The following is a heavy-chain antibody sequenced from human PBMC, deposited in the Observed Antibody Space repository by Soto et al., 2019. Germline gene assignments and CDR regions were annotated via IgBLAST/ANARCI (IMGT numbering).Heavy chain of an antibody. CDR2: IYDNDST. Sequence: QVQLQESGPGLVKPSQTLSLTCTVSGGSISSGGYYWSWIRQHPGKGLEWIGYIYDNDSTYYNPSLKSRVTMSVDMSRNQFSLKQSSVTAADTAVYYCARHHMAATAMYFDYWGEGTMVTVSS. CDR3: ARHHMAATAMYFDY. D-gene: IGHD6-19*01. CDR1: GGSISSGGYY. J-gene: IGHJ4*02. V-gene: IGHV4-31*03.